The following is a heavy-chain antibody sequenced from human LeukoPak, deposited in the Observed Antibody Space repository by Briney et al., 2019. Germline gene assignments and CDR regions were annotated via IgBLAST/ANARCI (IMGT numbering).Heavy chain of an antibody. CDR3: AREGLRAGVFDY. J-gene: IGHJ4*02. Sequence: HPGGSLRLSCAASGFTFSSYAMHWVRQAPGKGLEYVSAISSNGGSTYYANSVKGRFTISRDNSKNTLYLQMGSLRAEDMAVYYCAREGLRAGVFDYWGQGTLVTVSS. CDR2: ISSNGGST. V-gene: IGHV3-64*01. D-gene: IGHD5/OR15-5a*01. CDR1: GFTFSSYA.